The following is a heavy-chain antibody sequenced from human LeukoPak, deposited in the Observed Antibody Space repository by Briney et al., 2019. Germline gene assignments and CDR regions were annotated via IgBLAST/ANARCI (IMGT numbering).Heavy chain of an antibody. Sequence: GGSLRLSCAAPGFTFSNAWMSWVRQAPGKGLEWVGRIKSKTDGGTTDYAAPVKGRFTISRDDSKNTLYLQMNSLKTEDTAVYYCTTRAFYDFWSGNGYWGQGTLVTVSS. CDR3: TTRAFYDFWSGNGY. CDR2: IKSKTDGGTT. V-gene: IGHV3-15*01. CDR1: GFTFSNAW. J-gene: IGHJ4*02. D-gene: IGHD3-3*01.